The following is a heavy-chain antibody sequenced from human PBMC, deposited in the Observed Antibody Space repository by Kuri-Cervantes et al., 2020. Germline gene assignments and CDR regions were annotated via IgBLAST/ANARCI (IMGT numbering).Heavy chain of an antibody. J-gene: IGHJ4*02. CDR2: IYYSGST. V-gene: IGHV4-61*08. D-gene: IGHD3-10*01. Sequence: GSLRLSCTVSGGSISTGGYYWSWIRQPPGKGLEWIGYIYYSGSTNYNPSLKSRVTISVDRSKNQFSLKLSSVTAADTAVYYCARDDGWGGLHWGQGTLVTVSS. CDR1: GGSISTGGYY. CDR3: ARDDGWGGLH.